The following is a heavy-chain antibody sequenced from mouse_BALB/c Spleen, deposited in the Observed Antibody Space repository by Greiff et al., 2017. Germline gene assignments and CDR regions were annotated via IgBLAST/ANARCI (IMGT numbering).Heavy chain of an antibody. CDR1: GYSITSDYA. CDR3: ARSGDGYWFAY. V-gene: IGHV3-2*02. CDR2: ISYSGST. D-gene: IGHD2-3*01. J-gene: IGHJ3*01. Sequence: EVMLVESGPGLVKPSQSLSLTCTVTGYSITSDYAWNWIRQFPGNKLEWMGYISYSGSTSYNPSLKSRISITRDTSKNQFFLQLNSVTTEDTATYYCARSGDGYWFAYWGQGTLVTVSA.